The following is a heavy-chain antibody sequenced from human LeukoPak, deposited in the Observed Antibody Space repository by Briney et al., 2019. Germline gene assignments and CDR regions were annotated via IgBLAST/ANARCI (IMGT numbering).Heavy chain of an antibody. CDR3: ARDVCSSTSCSFGY. J-gene: IGHJ4*02. CDR2: ISSSSSYI. V-gene: IGHV3-21*01. Sequence: GGSLRLSCAASGFTFSSYSMNWVRQAPGKGLEWVSSISSSSSYIYYADSVKGRFTISRDNAKNSLYLQMNSLRAEDTAVYFCARDVCSSTSCSFGYWGQGTLVTVSS. CDR1: GFTFSSYS. D-gene: IGHD2-2*01.